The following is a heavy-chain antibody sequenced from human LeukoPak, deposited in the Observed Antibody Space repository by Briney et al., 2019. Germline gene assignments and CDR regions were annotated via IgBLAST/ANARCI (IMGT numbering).Heavy chain of an antibody. Sequence: SETLSLTCTVSGGSISSSSYYWGWIRQPPGKGLEWIGSIYYSGSTYYNPSLKSRVTISVDTSKNQFSLKLSSVTAADAAVYYCARQLVVVPAAIQRGYYFDYWGQGTLVTVSS. D-gene: IGHD2-2*02. J-gene: IGHJ4*02. V-gene: IGHV4-39*01. CDR2: IYYSGST. CDR3: ARQLVVVPAAIQRGYYFDY. CDR1: GGSISSSSYY.